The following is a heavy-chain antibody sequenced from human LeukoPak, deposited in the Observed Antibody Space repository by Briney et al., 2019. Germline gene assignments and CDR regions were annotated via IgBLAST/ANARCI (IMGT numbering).Heavy chain of an antibody. Sequence: SETLSHTCTVSGGSISSSRYYWGWIRQPPGKGLEWIASIYYSGSTNYNPSLKSRVTISADTSKKQSSLKLSSGTAADTAVYYCGGTKVLLYPWGVWGKGTTVTVSS. D-gene: IGHD3-10*01. CDR2: IYYSGST. CDR1: GGSISSSRYY. V-gene: IGHV4-39*07. CDR3: GGTKVLLYPWGV. J-gene: IGHJ6*04.